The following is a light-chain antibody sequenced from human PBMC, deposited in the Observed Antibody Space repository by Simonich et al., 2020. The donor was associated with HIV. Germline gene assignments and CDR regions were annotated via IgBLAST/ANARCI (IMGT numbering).Light chain of an antibody. V-gene: IGKV1-27*01. CDR1: QGLNNY. CDR2: DAY. CDR3: QKYSRAPPLT. Sequence: DIQMTQSPSSLSASVGDRVTITCRASQGLNNYLAWYQQKPGKVPKLLIYDAYTLQSGVPSRFSGSGSGTYFTLTISGLQPEDVATYYCQKYSRAPPLTFGGGTKVEIK. J-gene: IGKJ4*01.